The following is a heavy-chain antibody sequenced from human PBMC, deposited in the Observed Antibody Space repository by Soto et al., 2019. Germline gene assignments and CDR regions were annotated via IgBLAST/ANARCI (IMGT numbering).Heavy chain of an antibody. CDR2: IYWDDDK. Sequence: QITLKESGPTLVKPTQTLTLTCTFSGFSLSTSGVGVGWIRQPPQKALEWLALIYWDDDKRYNPSLKSRLTITKDTSKNQLVLTMTNMDPVDTATYYCARLYDDYSSYEVLGFDPWGQGTLVTVS. CDR3: ARLYDDYSSYEVLGFDP. D-gene: IGHD4-4*01. V-gene: IGHV2-5*02. CDR1: GFSLSTSGVG. J-gene: IGHJ5*02.